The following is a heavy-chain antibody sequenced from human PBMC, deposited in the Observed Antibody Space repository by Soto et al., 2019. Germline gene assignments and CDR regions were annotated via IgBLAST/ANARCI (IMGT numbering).Heavy chain of an antibody. D-gene: IGHD2-21*01. V-gene: IGHV3-7*03. J-gene: IGHJ4*02. CDR3: ARDFATHGRGSTCYPYDY. Sequence: GGSLRHSCAASGFTFNTFWVSWVRQSQGKGLEWVANIKHDGSEIYYVDSVKVRFTISRDNAKNSLFLQVNTLRTEDTAVYYCARDFATHGRGSTCYPYDYWGQGALVTVSS. CDR1: GFTFNTFW. CDR2: IKHDGSEI.